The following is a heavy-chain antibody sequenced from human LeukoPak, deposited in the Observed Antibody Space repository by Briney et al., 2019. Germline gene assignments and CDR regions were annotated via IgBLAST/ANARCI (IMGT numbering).Heavy chain of an antibody. CDR2: ISYDGSNK. J-gene: IGHJ4*02. V-gene: IGHV3-30-3*01. Sequence: GGSLRLSCAASGFTFSSYAMHWVRQAPGKGLEWVAVISYDGSNKYYADSVKGRFTISRDNSKNTLYLQMNSLRAEDTAVYYCARERGTIVRYFDYWGQGTLVTVSS. CDR1: GFTFSSYA. CDR3: ARERGTIVRYFDY. D-gene: IGHD1-26*01.